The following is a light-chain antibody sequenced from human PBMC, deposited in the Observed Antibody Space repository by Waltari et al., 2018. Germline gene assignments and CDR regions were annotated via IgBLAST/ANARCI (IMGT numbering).Light chain of an antibody. CDR1: QSVIRA. Sequence: EIVLTQSPGTASLSPGKTATLSCWARQSVIRALAWYQQKPGQAPRLLIYGASSRATGIPDRFSGSGSGTDFSLTISRLEPEDVAVYYCQHYVRLPVTFGQGTKVDIK. CDR3: QHYVRLPVT. V-gene: IGKV3-20*01. J-gene: IGKJ1*01. CDR2: GAS.